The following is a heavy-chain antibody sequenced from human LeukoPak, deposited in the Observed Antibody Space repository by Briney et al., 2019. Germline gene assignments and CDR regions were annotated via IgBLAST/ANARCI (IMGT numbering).Heavy chain of an antibody. V-gene: IGHV3-48*01. CDR1: GFTFSSYS. D-gene: IGHD3-10*01. CDR3: AKDLGLWFGDDAFDI. CDR2: ISSSSNTT. Sequence: GGSLRLSCAASGFTFSSYSMNWVRQAPGKGLEWVSHISSSSNTTYYADSVKGRFTISRDNAKNSLYLQMNSLRAEDTAVYYCAKDLGLWFGDDAFDIWGQGTMVTVSS. J-gene: IGHJ3*02.